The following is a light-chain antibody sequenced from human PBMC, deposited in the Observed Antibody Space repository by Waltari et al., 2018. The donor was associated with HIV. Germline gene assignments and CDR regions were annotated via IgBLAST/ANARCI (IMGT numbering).Light chain of an antibody. J-gene: IGKJ1*01. CDR2: AAS. CDR1: QSISSNY. V-gene: IGKV3-20*01. CDR3: QQYGSSPRT. Sequence: EIVLTQSPGTLSLSPGERATLSCRASQSISSNYLAWYQQKPGQAPRLFISAASSRATGIPDRFSGSGSGTDFTLTISRLEPEDFAVYFCQQYGSSPRTFGQGTRVEIK.